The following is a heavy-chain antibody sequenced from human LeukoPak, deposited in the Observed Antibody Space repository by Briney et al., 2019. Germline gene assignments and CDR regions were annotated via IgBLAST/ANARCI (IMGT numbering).Heavy chain of an antibody. CDR1: GFTFSNYG. Sequence: PGGSLRLSCAASGFTFSNYGMHWVRQAPGKGLEWVAVIWYDGSDEYYAESVKGRFTIFRDNSKNMLYLQMNSLRAEDTGLYYCMCNHDYWGQGTLVTVSS. CDR3: MCNHDY. CDR2: IWYDGSDE. D-gene: IGHD1-14*01. J-gene: IGHJ4*02. V-gene: IGHV3-33*01.